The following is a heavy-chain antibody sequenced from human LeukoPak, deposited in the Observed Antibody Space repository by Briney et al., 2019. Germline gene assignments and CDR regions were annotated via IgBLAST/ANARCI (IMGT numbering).Heavy chain of an antibody. D-gene: IGHD5-24*01. CDR2: IFYSGRT. Sequence: SETLSLTCTVSGGSISSSSYYGSWTRHPPGRGLEWMGYIFYSGRTKYHPSLKRRVTISVHTSKNHFSLKLSSVTAAHTAVYYCVRQSGMETISSFDTWG. CDR3: VRQSGMETISSFDT. J-gene: IGHJ4*03. V-gene: IGHV4-61*05. CDR1: GGSISSSSYY.